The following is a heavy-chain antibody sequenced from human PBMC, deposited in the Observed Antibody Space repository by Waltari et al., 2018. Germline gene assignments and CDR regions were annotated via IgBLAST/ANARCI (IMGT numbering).Heavy chain of an antibody. CDR3: AHSGHFWSGFYVDYYFDY. V-gene: IGHV2-5*02. CDR1: GFSLRPSGVS. D-gene: IGHD3-3*02. Sequence: QITLKESGPPLVKPTQTLTLTCTFSGFSLRPSGVSVGWFRQPPGKALEWLALIYWDDDKRYSPSLRDRLTITKDTSKNQVVLTMTNMDPVDTATYYCAHSGHFWSGFYVDYYFDYWGQGTLVTVSS. J-gene: IGHJ4*02. CDR2: IYWDDDK.